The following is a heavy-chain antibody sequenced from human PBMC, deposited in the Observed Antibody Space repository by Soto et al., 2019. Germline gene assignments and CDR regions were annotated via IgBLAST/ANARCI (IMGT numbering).Heavy chain of an antibody. J-gene: IGHJ5*02. V-gene: IGHV4-30-2*06. Sequence: CSVSGGSINSGRSSWNWIRQSPGKGLEWIAYIYHSGSTYYNPSLKSRVTISVDRSENQFSLKLTSVTAADTAVYYCVRESTTSGPNWFDTWGPGILVTVSS. D-gene: IGHD1-1*01. CDR2: IYHSGST. CDR3: VRESTTSGPNWFDT. CDR1: GGSINSGRSS.